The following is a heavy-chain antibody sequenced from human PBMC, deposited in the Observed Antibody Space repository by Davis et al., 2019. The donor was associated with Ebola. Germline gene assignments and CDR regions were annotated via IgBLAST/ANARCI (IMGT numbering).Heavy chain of an antibody. CDR2: IRSKANSYAT. CDR3: TRQSRYYDFWSGYFYEVGMDV. J-gene: IGHJ6*02. CDR1: GLTFSGSA. V-gene: IGHV3-73*01. Sequence: PGGSLRLSCAASGLTFSGSAMHWVRQASGKGLEWVGRIRSKANSYATAYAASVKGRFTISRDDSKNTAYLQMNSLKTEDTAVYYCTRQSRYYDFWSGYFYEVGMDVWGQGTTVTVSS. D-gene: IGHD3-3*01.